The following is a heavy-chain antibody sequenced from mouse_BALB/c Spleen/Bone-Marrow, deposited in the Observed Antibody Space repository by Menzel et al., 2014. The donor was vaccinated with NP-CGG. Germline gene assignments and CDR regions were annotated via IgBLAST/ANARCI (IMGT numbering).Heavy chain of an antibody. D-gene: IGHD2-14*01. CDR2: IDPYSGGT. Sequence: EVQVVESGPELVKPGASVKVSCKASGYASTNYNMNWVKQSHGKSLEWIGYIDPYSGGTNYDQKFRGKATLTVDKSSSTAYMHLNSLTSEDSAVYYCSRGVLAYFDYWGQGTTLTVSS. V-gene: IGHV1S135*01. CDR1: GYASTNYN. CDR3: SRGVLAYFDY. J-gene: IGHJ2*01.